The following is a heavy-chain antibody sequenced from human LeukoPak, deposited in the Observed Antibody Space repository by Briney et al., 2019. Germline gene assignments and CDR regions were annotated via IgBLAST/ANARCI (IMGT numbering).Heavy chain of an antibody. J-gene: IGHJ2*01. CDR1: GGSISSYY. CDR3: ARGFPADWYFDL. Sequence: PSETLSLTCTVSGGSISSYYWSWIRQPPGKGLEWIGYIYYSGSTNYNPSLKSRVTISVDTSKNQFSLKLSSVTAADTAVYYCARGFPADWYFDLWGRGTLVTVSS. V-gene: IGHV4-59*12. CDR2: IYYSGST.